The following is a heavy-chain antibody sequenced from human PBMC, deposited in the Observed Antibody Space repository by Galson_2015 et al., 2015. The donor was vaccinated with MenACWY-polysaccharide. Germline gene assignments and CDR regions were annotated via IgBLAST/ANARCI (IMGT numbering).Heavy chain of an antibody. V-gene: IGHV3-7*01. D-gene: IGHD3-10*01. CDR1: GFTFSSYW. CDR3: ASYGSGSERDLYYYYGMDV. Sequence: SLRLSCAASGFTFSSYWMSWVHQAPGKGLEWVANIKQDGSEKYYVDSVKGRFTISRDNAKNSLYLQMNSLRAEDTAVYYCASYGSGSERDLYYYYGMDVWGQGTTVTVSS. CDR2: IKQDGSEK. J-gene: IGHJ6*02.